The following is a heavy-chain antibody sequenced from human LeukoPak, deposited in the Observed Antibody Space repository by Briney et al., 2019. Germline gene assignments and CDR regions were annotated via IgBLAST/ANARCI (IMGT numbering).Heavy chain of an antibody. Sequence: SETLSLTCAVYGGSFSVYYWSWIRQPPGKGLEWIGEINHSGSTNYNPSLKSRVTISVDTSKNQFSLKLSSVTAADTAVYYCARVLIGLVGLLPQLYSSSNWFDPWGQGTLVTVSS. D-gene: IGHD6-13*01. V-gene: IGHV4-34*01. CDR3: ARVLIGLVGLLPQLYSSSNWFDP. CDR2: INHSGST. J-gene: IGHJ5*02. CDR1: GGSFSVYY.